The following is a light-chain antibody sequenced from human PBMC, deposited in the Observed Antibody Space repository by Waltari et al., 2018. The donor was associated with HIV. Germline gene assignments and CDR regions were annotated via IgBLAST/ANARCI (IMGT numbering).Light chain of an antibody. CDR2: DGS. CDR3: SAYTKGTSLSV. CDR1: SSDVGGYDY. V-gene: IGLV2-14*01. Sequence: QSALTQPASVSGSPGQSITISCTGTSSDVGGYDYVSWYQQHPGKAPKLMISDGSNRPSGFSNRFSGSKSGNTASLTISWVQAEDEADYYCSAYTKGTSLSVFGTGTRVTVL. J-gene: IGLJ1*01.